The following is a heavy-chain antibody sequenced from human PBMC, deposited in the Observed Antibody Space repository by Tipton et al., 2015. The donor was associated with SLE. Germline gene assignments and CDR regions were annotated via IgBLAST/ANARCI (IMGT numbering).Heavy chain of an antibody. Sequence: TLSLTCTVSGGSLNSYYWNWIRQPPGKGLEWIGSIYYTGTTYYNPSLKSRVTISVETSKTHFSLKMSSVTAADTAMYYCARLSSGTGDFEHWGQGTLVVVSS. CDR2: IYYTGTT. V-gene: IGHV4-39*01. D-gene: IGHD7-27*01. J-gene: IGHJ4*02. CDR3: ARLSSGTGDFEH. CDR1: GGSLNSYY.